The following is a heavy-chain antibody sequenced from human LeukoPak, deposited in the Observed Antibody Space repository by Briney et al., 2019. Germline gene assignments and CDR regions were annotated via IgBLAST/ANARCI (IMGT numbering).Heavy chain of an antibody. V-gene: IGHV4-31*03. CDR3: ARDRDGYNWVDY. CDR1: GGSISSGGYY. CDR2: IYYSGSA. D-gene: IGHD5-24*01. J-gene: IGHJ4*02. Sequence: TLSLTCTVSGGSISSGGYYWSWIRQHPGKGLEWIGYIYYSGSAYYNPSLKSRVTISVDTSKNQFSLKLSSVTAADTAVYYCARDRDGYNWVDYWGQGTLVTVSS.